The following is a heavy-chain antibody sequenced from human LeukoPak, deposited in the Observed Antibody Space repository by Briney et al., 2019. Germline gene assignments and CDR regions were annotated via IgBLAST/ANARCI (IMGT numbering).Heavy chain of an antibody. CDR3: ARVSSMLRGPLVIQYFDF. Sequence: GGSLRLSCAASGFTFSTFAMIWVSQPPGKGMEWASIIFPIGGEIHYADSVRGRFTISRDNSKSTLSLQMNSLRADDTAVYYCARVSSMLRGPLVIQYFDFWGQGTLVTVSS. CDR2: IFPIGGEI. J-gene: IGHJ4*02. CDR1: GFTFSTFA. V-gene: IGHV3-23*01. D-gene: IGHD3-10*01.